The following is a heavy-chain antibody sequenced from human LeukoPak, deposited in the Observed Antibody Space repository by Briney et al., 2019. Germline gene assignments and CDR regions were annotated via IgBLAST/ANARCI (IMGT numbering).Heavy chain of an antibody. CDR1: GGTFSSYA. J-gene: IGHJ4*02. CDR2: IIPILGIA. CDR3: AREGGSGSYYPLHY. Sequence: SVKVSCKASGGTFSSYAISWVRQAPGQGLEWMGRIIPILGIANYAQKFQGSVTITADKSTSTAYMELSSLRSEDTAVYYCAREGGSGSYYPLHYWGQGTLVTVSS. D-gene: IGHD1-26*01. V-gene: IGHV1-69*04.